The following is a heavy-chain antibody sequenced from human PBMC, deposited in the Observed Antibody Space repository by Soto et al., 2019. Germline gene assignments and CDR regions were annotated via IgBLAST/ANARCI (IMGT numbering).Heavy chain of an antibody. CDR2: ISGSGGST. CDR3: AKGQSGWYAPFDY. V-gene: IGHV3-23*01. CDR1: GFTFSSYA. D-gene: IGHD6-19*01. Sequence: EVQLLESGGGLVQPGGSLRLSCAASGFTFSSYAMSWVRQAPGKGLEWVSTISGSGGSTYYADSVKGRFTISRDNSKNTLYLKMNSLRAEDTAVYYCAKGQSGWYAPFDYWGQGTLVTVSS. J-gene: IGHJ4*02.